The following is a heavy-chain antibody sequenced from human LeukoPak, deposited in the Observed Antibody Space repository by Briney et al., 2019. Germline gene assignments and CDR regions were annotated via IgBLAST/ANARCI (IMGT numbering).Heavy chain of an antibody. Sequence: SETLSLTCTVSGGSISSYYWSWIRQPAGKGLEWIGRIYTSGSTNYNPSLKSRVTMSVDTSKNQFSLKLSSVTAADTAVYYCARDHYDFWSGYYTKWGQGTLATVSS. J-gene: IGHJ4*02. D-gene: IGHD3-3*01. CDR2: IYTSGST. CDR1: GGSISSYY. V-gene: IGHV4-4*07. CDR3: ARDHYDFWSGYYTK.